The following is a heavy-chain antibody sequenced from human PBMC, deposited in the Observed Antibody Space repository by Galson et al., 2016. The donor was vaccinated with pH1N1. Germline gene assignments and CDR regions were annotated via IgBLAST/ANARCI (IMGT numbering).Heavy chain of an antibody. CDR2: IKSRGEGGTT. CDR1: GLIFSNAW. D-gene: IGHD3-10*01. Sequence: SLRLSCAASGLIFSNAWMSWVRQAPGKGLEWVGRIKSRGEGGTTDYAAPVKGRFTISRDDSRNTLYLQMNSLKTEDTAMYYCTKDDYYVSGTYYPGFDSWGQGTLLTVSS. V-gene: IGHV3-15*01. J-gene: IGHJ4*02. CDR3: TKDDYYVSGTYYPGFDS.